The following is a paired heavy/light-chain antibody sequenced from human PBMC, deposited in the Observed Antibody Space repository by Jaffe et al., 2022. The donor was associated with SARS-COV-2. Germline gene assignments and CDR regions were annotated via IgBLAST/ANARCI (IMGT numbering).Light chain of an antibody. CDR1: SSDIGGYNY. Sequence: QSALTQPASVSGSPGQSITISCTGTSSDIGGYNYVSWYQQHPGKAPKLVIYEVTNRPSGVPDRFSGSKSGNTASLTISGLQADDEANYYCSSYTRSDTLYVVFGGGTTLTVL. J-gene: IGLJ2*01. CDR3: SSYTRSDTLYVV. V-gene: IGLV2-14*01. CDR2: EVT.
Heavy chain of an antibody. V-gene: IGHV3-9*01. CDR2: ISWHGDTT. D-gene: IGHD2-15*01. J-gene: IGHJ6*02. CDR1: GFTFGDYA. Sequence: EVQLVESGGGLVQPGRSLRLSCAASGFTFGDYAMHWVRQAPGKGLEWVSGISWHGDTTGYADSVKGRFTISRDNAKNSLHLQMDSLRPEDAALYYCAKDASYAYGAYSMGVWGRGTTVTVSS. CDR3: AKDASYAYGAYSMGV.